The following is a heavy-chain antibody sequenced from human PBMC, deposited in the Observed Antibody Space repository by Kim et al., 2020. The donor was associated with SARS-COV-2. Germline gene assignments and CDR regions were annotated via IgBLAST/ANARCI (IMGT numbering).Heavy chain of an antibody. J-gene: IGHJ4*02. CDR3: AKDRGYYGSGSYSEIVFHY. V-gene: IGHV3-9*01. CDR1: GFNFGDYA. D-gene: IGHD3-10*01. Sequence: GGSLRLSCAASGFNFGDYAMHWVRQAPGKGLEWVSGISWNSGSIGYADSVKGRFTISRDNAKNSLYLQMNSLRAEDTALYYCAKDRGYYGSGSYSEIVFHYWGQGILVTISS. CDR2: ISWNSGSI.